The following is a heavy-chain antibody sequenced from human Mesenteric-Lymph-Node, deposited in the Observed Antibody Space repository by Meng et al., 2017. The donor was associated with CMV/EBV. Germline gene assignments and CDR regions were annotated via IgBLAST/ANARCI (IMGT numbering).Heavy chain of an antibody. CDR1: GITFSDYH. CDR3: AREGLLAGYYFDY. V-gene: IGHV3-69-1*01. Sequence: GGSLRLSCAASGITFSDYHLNWVRQAPGKGLEWVSSISSSSYIYYADSVKGRFTISRDNAKNSLYLQMNSLRAEDTAVYYCAREGLLAGYYFDYWGQGTLVTVSS. J-gene: IGHJ4*02. D-gene: IGHD3-9*01. CDR2: ISSSSYI.